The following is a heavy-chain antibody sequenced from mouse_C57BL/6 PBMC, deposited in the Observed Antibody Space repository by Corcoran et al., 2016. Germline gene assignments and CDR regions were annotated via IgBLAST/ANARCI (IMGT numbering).Heavy chain of an antibody. D-gene: IGHD1-1*01. J-gene: IGHJ2*01. V-gene: IGHV1-81*01. Sequence: QVQLQQSGAELARPGASVKLSCKASGYTFTSYGISWVKQRTGQGLEWIGEIYPRSGNTYYNEKFKGKATLTADKSSSTAYMELRSLTSEDSAVYFCASYGRSLYYFDYWGQGTTLTVSS. CDR3: ASYGRSLYYFDY. CDR2: IYPRSGNT. CDR1: GYTFTSYG.